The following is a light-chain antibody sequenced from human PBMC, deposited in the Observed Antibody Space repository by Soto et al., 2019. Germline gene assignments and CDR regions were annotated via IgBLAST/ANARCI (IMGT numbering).Light chain of an antibody. J-gene: IGKJ1*01. V-gene: IGKV1-39*01. CDR3: QQSYSAPWT. Sequence: DIQMTQSTSSLSASIRDRVTITFRAGQSIGTNLNWYQQKPGKAPKLLIYIASSLQTGVPSRFSGSGSGTDFTLTISSLQPEDFAIYYCQQSYSAPWTFGQGTKVDIK. CDR2: IAS. CDR1: QSIGTN.